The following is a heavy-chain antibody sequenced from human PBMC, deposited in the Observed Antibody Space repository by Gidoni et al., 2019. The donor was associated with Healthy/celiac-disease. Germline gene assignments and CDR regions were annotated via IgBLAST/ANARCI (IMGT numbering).Heavy chain of an antibody. Sequence: EVQLVESGGGLVRPGSSRRPSFEASGSPLDDYAMHGVRQAPGKGLEWVSGISWNSGSIGYADSVKGRFTISRDNAKNSLYLQMNSLRAEDTALYYCAKADGGYYDTMGYWGQGTLVTVSS. CDR2: ISWNSGSI. D-gene: IGHD3-22*01. V-gene: IGHV3-9*01. CDR3: AKADGGYYDTMGY. J-gene: IGHJ4*02. CDR1: GSPLDDYA.